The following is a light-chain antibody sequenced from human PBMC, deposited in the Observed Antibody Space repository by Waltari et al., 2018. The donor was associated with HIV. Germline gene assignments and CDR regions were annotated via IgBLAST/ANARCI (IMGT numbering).Light chain of an antibody. V-gene: IGLV3-19*01. CDR3: HSRDTNSDHYV. Sequence: SSELTQDHVVSVALGQTINITCQGDSLRSFFANWCQQRPGQAPVLVVYGANRRPSGIPDRFSASNSGNTSSLIISDSQAVDEADYYCHSRDTNSDHYVFGGGTRVIV. CDR1: SLRSFF. J-gene: IGLJ1*01. CDR2: GAN.